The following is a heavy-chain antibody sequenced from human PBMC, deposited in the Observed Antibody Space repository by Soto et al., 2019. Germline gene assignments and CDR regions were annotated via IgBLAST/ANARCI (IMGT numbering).Heavy chain of an antibody. J-gene: IGHJ5*02. V-gene: IGHV3-48*02. CDR2: ISSSSSTI. Sequence: PGGSLRLSCAASGFTLSSYSMNWVRQAPGKGLEWVSYISSSSSTIYYADSVKGRFTISRDNAKNSLYLQMNSLRDEDTAVYYCAREAPTDLNGFDPWGQGTLVTVSS. CDR3: AREAPTDLNGFDP. D-gene: IGHD4-17*01. CDR1: GFTLSSYS.